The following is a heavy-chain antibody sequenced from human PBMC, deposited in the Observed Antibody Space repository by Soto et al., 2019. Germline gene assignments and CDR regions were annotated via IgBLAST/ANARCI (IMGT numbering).Heavy chain of an antibody. CDR2: IYYSGST. CDR3: ARDGGIAAAGSHNWFDP. V-gene: IGHV4-31*03. J-gene: IGHJ5*02. D-gene: IGHD6-13*01. Sequence: TLSLTCTVSGGSISSGGYYWSWIRQHPGKGLEWIGYIYYSGSTYYNPSLKSRVTISVDTSKNQFSLKLSSVTAADTAVYYCARDGGIAAAGSHNWFDPWGQGTLVTVSS. CDR1: GGSISSGGYY.